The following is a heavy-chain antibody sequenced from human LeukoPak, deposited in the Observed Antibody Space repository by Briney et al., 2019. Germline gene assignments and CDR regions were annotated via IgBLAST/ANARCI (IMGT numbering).Heavy chain of an antibody. D-gene: IGHD5-18*01. CDR3: AKDVDTVMDWANDAFDV. Sequence: GRSLRLSCAASQFIFNNYAMSWVRQAPGEGLEWVASISYDGVDKYYADSLKGRFTMSRDNSKNSVYLQMDSLRVEDTAMYYCAKDVDTVMDWANDAFDVWGQGTMVIVSS. V-gene: IGHV3-30-3*01. CDR1: QFIFNNYA. J-gene: IGHJ3*01. CDR2: ISYDGVDK.